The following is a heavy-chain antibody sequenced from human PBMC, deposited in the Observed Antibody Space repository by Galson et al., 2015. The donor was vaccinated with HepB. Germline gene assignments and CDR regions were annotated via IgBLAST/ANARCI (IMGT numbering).Heavy chain of an antibody. J-gene: IGHJ4*02. V-gene: IGHV3-11*06. CDR1: GFTLSDYY. Sequence: SLRLSCAASGFTLSDYYMSWIRQTPGKGLEWLSYISSSFSGSSTNYADSGLGRFTLTSDNAKNSHFLQLNSLRTEDTAVYYCARVRSVAGTIGFDNWGQGALVTVS. D-gene: IGHD6-19*01. CDR2: ISSSFSGSST. CDR3: ARVRSVAGTIGFDN.